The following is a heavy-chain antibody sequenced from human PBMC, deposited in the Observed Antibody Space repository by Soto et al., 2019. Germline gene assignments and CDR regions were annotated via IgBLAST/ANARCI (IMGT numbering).Heavy chain of an antibody. J-gene: IGHJ4*02. CDR2: IYYSGST. CDR1: GGSISSYY. D-gene: IGHD6-13*01. Sequence: PSETLSLTCTVSGGSISSYYWSWIRQPPGKGLEWIGYIYYSGSTNYNPSLKSRVTISVDTSKNQFSLKLSSVTAADTAVYYCARHYSSSWYYFDYWGQGIPVTVSS. V-gene: IGHV4-59*08. CDR3: ARHYSSSWYYFDY.